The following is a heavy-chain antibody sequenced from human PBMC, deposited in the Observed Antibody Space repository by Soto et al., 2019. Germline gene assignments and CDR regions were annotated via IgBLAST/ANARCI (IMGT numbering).Heavy chain of an antibody. V-gene: IGHV1-18*01. Sequence: GASVKVSCKASGYTFTSYGISWVRQALGQGLEWMGWISAYNGNTNYAQKLQGRVTMTTDTSTSTAYMELRSLRSDDTAVYYCARDANSGYDLRPDYWGQGTLVTVSS. J-gene: IGHJ4*02. D-gene: IGHD5-12*01. CDR2: ISAYNGNT. CDR3: ARDANSGYDLRPDY. CDR1: GYTFTSYG.